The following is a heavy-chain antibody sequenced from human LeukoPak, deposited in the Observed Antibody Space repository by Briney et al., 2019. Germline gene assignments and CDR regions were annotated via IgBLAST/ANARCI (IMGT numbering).Heavy chain of an antibody. CDR1: GGSISSYS. Sequence: SETLSLTCTVSGGSISSYSWSWIRQPPGKGLEWIGCRYVGGRDLYNPSLKSRVTISVDASEKQISLSLRSVTAADTAMYYCANTTRVAPDGRAEYFQHWGQGTLAILSS. CDR3: ANTTRVAPDGRAEYFQH. V-gene: IGHV4-59*03. CDR2: RYVGGRD. D-gene: IGHD5-12*01. J-gene: IGHJ1*01.